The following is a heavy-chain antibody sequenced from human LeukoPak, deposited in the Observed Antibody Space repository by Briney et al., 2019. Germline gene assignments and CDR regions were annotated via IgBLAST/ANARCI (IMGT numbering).Heavy chain of an antibody. Sequence: SETLSLTCAVSGYFISSGYYWGWIRQPPGKGLEWIGSIYHSGSTYYNPSLKSRVTISVDTSKNQFALKVSSVTAADTAVYYCARHVSWTYFDPWGQGTLVTVSS. CDR3: ARHVSWTYFDP. V-gene: IGHV4-38-2*01. J-gene: IGHJ5*02. CDR2: IYHSGST. CDR1: GYFISSGYY. D-gene: IGHD3/OR15-3a*01.